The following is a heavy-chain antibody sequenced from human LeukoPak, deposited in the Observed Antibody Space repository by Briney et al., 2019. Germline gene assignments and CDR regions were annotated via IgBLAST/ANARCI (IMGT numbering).Heavy chain of an antibody. CDR1: GFTFSSYW. D-gene: IGHD5-12*01. J-gene: IGHJ4*02. V-gene: IGHV3-23*01. CDR3: ATLMRGPTGYSGYGGEDY. Sequence: GGSLRLSCAASGFTFSSYWMTWVRQAPGEGLQWVSAITGSGGSTYYADSVQGRFTISRDNSKNTLYLQMDSLRAEDTAVYYCATLMRGPTGYSGYGGEDYWGQGTLVTVSS. CDR2: ITGSGGST.